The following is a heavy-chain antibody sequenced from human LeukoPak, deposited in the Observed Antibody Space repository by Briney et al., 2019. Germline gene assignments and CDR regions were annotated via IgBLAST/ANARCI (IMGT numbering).Heavy chain of an antibody. V-gene: IGHV3-66*02. CDR1: GFTVSSNY. D-gene: IGHD3-3*01. CDR3: ANGAYDFWSGYYLYD. Sequence: PGGSLRLSCAASGFTVSSNYMSWVRQAPGEGLEWVSVIYSGGTAYYADSVKGRFTISRDNSKNTLYLQMNSLTTEDTAVYYCANGAYDFWSGYYLYDWGQGTLVTVSS. CDR2: IYSGGTA. J-gene: IGHJ4*02.